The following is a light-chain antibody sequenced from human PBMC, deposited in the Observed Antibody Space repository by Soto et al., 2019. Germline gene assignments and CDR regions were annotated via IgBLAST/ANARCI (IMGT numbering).Light chain of an antibody. J-gene: IGKJ1*01. CDR2: TAS. CDR1: QTINSY. Sequence: DIQMTQSPSSLSASVGDRVTITCRAGQTINSYLNWYQQKPGKAPKLLIYTASSLHSGVPSRFSGSGSGTDFTLTIANLHPEDFAIYYCKQSYSTQWTFGQGTKVDIK. V-gene: IGKV1-39*01. CDR3: KQSYSTQWT.